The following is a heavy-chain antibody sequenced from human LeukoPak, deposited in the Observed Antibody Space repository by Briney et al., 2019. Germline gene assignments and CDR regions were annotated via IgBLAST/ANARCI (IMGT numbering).Heavy chain of an antibody. CDR1: GLTFSSYW. CDR2: IKQDGSEK. V-gene: IGHV3-7*03. CDR3: TTDHLPHCSSTSCYNVYYFDY. D-gene: IGHD2-2*02. Sequence: GGSLRLSCAASGLTFSSYWMSWVRQAPGKGLEWVANIKQDGSEKYYVDSVKGRFTISRDNAKNSLYLQMNSLKTEDTAVYYCTTDHLPHCSSTSCYNVYYFDYWGQGTLVTVSS. J-gene: IGHJ4*02.